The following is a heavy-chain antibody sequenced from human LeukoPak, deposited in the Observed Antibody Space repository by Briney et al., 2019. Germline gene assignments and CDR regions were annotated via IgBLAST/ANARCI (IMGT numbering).Heavy chain of an antibody. CDR2: IKSKTDGGTT. Sequence: GSLRLSCAASGFTFSNAWMNWVRQAPGKGLEWVGRIKSKTDGGTTDYAAPVKGRFTISRDDSKNTLYLQMNSLKTEDTAVYYCTTDFGVVTATPFDYWGQGTLVTVSS. CDR3: TTDFGVVTATPFDY. D-gene: IGHD2-21*02. V-gene: IGHV3-15*07. CDR1: GFTFSNAW. J-gene: IGHJ4*02.